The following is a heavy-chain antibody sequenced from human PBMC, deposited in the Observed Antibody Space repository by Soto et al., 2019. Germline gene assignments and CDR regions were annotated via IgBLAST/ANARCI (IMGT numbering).Heavy chain of an antibody. J-gene: IGHJ4*02. CDR2: IYYSGST. CDR3: ASSFIAAAGTWVGTLDY. CDR1: GGSISSYY. D-gene: IGHD6-13*01. Sequence: SETLSLTCTVSGGSISSYYWSWIRQPPGKGLEWIGYIYYSGSTNYNPSLKSRVTISVDTSKNQFSLKLSSVTAADTAVYYCASSFIAAAGTWVGTLDYWGQGTLVTVSS. V-gene: IGHV4-59*08.